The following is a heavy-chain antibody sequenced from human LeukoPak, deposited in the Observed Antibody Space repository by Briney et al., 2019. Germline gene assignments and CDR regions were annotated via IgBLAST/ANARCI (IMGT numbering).Heavy chain of an antibody. CDR1: GFTFSSYA. Sequence: GGSLSLSCAASGFTFSSYAMHWVGQAPGKGLEWVAVLSYDGSNKYYADSVKGRFTISRDDSKNTLYLQMNSLRAEDTAVYYCARQNQRTKPYDSSGYLEYWGQGTLVTVSS. CDR2: LSYDGSNK. J-gene: IGHJ4*02. D-gene: IGHD3-22*01. CDR3: ARQNQRTKPYDSSGYLEY. V-gene: IGHV3-30-3*01.